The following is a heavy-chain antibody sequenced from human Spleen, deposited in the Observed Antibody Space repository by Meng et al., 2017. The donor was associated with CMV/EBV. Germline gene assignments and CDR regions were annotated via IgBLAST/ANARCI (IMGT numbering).Heavy chain of an antibody. J-gene: IGHJ6*02. Sequence: GGSLRLSCAASGFTFSSYWMSWVRQAPGKGLEWVANIKQDGSEKYYVDSVKGRFTISRDNAKNTLYLQMNSLRAEDTAVYYCARVLITQYGSGSYYIGRDYYGMDVWGQGTTVTVSS. D-gene: IGHD3-10*01. CDR3: ARVLITQYGSGSYYIGRDYYGMDV. CDR1: GFTFSSYW. V-gene: IGHV3-7*01. CDR2: IKQDGSEK.